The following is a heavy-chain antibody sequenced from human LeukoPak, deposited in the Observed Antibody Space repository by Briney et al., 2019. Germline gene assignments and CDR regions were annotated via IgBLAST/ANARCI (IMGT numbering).Heavy chain of an antibody. J-gene: IGHJ3*01. CDR3: AKDLALAGTWGGFDV. CDR2: ICGDGDKE. CDR1: GFTFTTYA. Sequence: GGSLRLSCAASGFTFTTYAINWVRQAPGKGLEWVSGICGDGDKEYYADSVKGRFTISRDNSKNTVSLQMSSLRGEDTALYYCAKDLALAGTWGGFDVWGQGTRVAVSS. V-gene: IGHV3-23*01. D-gene: IGHD6-19*01.